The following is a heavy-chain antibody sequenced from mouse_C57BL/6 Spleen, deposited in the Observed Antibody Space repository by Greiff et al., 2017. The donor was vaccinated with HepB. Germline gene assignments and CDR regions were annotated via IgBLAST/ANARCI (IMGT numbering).Heavy chain of an antibody. CDR2: IDPSDSET. D-gene: IGHD2-4*01. CDR3: ARSPIYYDYTWFAY. V-gene: IGHV1-52*01. CDR1: GYTFTSYW. Sequence: VQLQQPGAELVRPGSSVKLSCKASGYTFTSYWMHWVKQRPIQGLEWIGNIDPSDSETHYNQKFKDKATLTVDKSSSTAYMQLSSLTSEDSAVYYCARSPIYYDYTWFAYWGQGTLVTVSA. J-gene: IGHJ3*01.